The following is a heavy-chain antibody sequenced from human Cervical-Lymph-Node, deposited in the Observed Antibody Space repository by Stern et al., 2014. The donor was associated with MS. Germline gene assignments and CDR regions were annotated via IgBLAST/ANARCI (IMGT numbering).Heavy chain of an antibody. CDR1: GFTFSSYA. J-gene: IGHJ4*02. D-gene: IGHD1-26*01. CDR2: ISYDGSNK. V-gene: IGHV3-30-3*01. CDR3: ARDRWELYHYYFDY. Sequence: VQLVESGGGVVQPGRSLRLSCAASGFTFSSYAMHWVRQAPGKGLEWGAVISYDGSNKYYADSVKGRFTISRDNSKNTLYLQMNSLRAEDTAVYYCARDRWELYHYYFDYWGQGTLVTVSS.